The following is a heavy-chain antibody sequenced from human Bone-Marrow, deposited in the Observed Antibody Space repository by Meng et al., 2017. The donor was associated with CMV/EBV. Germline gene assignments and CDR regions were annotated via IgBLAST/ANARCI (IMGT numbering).Heavy chain of an antibody. CDR2: ISGSGGST. J-gene: IGHJ4*02. Sequence: SGFTFSSYAMSWVRQAPGKGLEWVSAISGSGGSTYYADSVKGRFTISRDNSKNTLYLQMNSLRAEDTAVYYCAKGSVVRGVIIFDYWGQGTLVTVSS. CDR3: AKGSVVRGVIIFDY. CDR1: GFTFSSYA. V-gene: IGHV3-23*01. D-gene: IGHD3-10*01.